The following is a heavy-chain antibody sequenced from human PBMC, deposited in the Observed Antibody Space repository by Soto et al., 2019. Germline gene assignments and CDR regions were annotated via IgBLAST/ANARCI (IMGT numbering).Heavy chain of an antibody. CDR2: IYYSGST. CDR3: AREVHSYGSWRVRGLAWFDP. D-gene: IGHD5-18*01. J-gene: IGHJ5*02. CDR1: GGSISSGGYY. Sequence: SETLSLTCTVSGGSISSGGYYWSWIRQHPGKGLEWIGYIYYSGSTYYNPSLKSRVTISVDTSKNQFSLKLSSVTAADTAVYYCAREVHSYGSWRVRGLAWFDPWGQGTLVTVSS. V-gene: IGHV4-31*03.